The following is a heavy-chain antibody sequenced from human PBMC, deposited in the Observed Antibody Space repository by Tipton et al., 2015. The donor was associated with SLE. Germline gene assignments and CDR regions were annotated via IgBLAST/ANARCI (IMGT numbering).Heavy chain of an antibody. D-gene: IGHD3-3*01. J-gene: IGHJ4*02. CDR3: ARGNTIFGVGY. CDR2: INHSGST. V-gene: IGHV4-34*01. CDR1: GGSFSGYY. Sequence: TLSLTCAVYGGSFSGYYWSWIRQPPGKGLEWIGEINHSGSTNYNPSLKSRVTISVDTSKNQVSLRLTSVTAADTAVYYCARGNTIFGVGYWGQGTLVTVSS.